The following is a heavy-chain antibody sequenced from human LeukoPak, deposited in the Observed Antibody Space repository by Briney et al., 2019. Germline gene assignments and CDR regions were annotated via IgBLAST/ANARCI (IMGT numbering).Heavy chain of an antibody. J-gene: IGHJ4*02. V-gene: IGHV3-21*01. CDR1: GFTFSSYS. CDR2: ISSSSSYI. D-gene: IGHD2-2*01. Sequence: GGSLRLSCAASGFTFSSYSMNWVRQAPGKGLEWVSSISSSSSYIYYADSVKGRFTISRDNAKNSLYLQMNSLRAEDTAVYYCARDLDRSTSRTNPLGDWGQGTLVTASS. CDR3: ARDLDRSTSRTNPLGD.